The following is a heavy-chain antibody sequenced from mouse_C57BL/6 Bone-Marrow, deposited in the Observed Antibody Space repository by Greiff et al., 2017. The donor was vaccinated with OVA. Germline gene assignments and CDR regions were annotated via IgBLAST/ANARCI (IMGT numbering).Heavy chain of an antibody. D-gene: IGHD4-1*01. Sequence: QVQLKESGAELVKPGASVKLSCKASGYTFTSYWMQWVKQRPGQGLEWIGEIDPSDSYTNYNQKFKGKATLTVDTSSSTAYMQLSSLTSEDSAVYYCAGALGRYFDYWGQGTTLTVSS. CDR2: IDPSDSYT. V-gene: IGHV1-50*01. J-gene: IGHJ2*01. CDR3: AGALGRYFDY. CDR1: GYTFTSYW.